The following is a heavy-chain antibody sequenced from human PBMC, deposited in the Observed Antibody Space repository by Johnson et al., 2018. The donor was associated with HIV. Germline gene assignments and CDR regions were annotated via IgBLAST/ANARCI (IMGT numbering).Heavy chain of an antibody. Sequence: QMQLVESGGGVVQPGRSLRLSCAASGFTFSSYAMHWVRQAPGKGLEWVAVISYDGSNKYYADSVKGRFTISRDNSKNTLYLQMNSLRAEDTAVYYCARELPSYDILTGPGAFDSWGQGTMVTVSS. V-gene: IGHV3-30*04. CDR3: ARELPSYDILTGPGAFDS. D-gene: IGHD3-9*01. CDR1: GFTFSSYA. CDR2: ISYDGSNK. J-gene: IGHJ3*02.